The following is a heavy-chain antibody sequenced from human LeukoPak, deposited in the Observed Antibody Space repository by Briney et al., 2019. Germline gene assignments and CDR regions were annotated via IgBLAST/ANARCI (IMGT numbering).Heavy chain of an antibody. Sequence: ASVKVSCKASGGTFLTFAISWVRQAPGQGLEWMGGIIPIFGTANYAQKFQGRVTITADKSTSTAYMELSSLRSEDTAVYYCARVRGDGYNHGAYFDYWGQGTLVTVSS. CDR1: GGTFLTFA. J-gene: IGHJ4*02. CDR3: ARVRGDGYNHGAYFDY. CDR2: IIPIFGTA. D-gene: IGHD5-24*01. V-gene: IGHV1-69*06.